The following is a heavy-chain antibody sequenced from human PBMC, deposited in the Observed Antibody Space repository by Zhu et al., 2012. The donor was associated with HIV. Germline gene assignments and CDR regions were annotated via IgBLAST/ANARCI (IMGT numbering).Heavy chain of an antibody. J-gene: IGHJ4*02. CDR3: ARDLSSSWLNYFDY. CDR2: VYASGHT. V-gene: IGHV4-4*07. CDR1: GGSISGYY. D-gene: IGHD2-2*01. Sequence: QVQLHESGPGLVKPSETLSLTCTISGGSISGYYWTWIRQPAGKGLEWIGRVYASGHTDYNPSLKSRLTMSVDASNNFFSLNLTSVTAADTAAYYCARDLSSSWLNYFDYWGQGILVTVSS.